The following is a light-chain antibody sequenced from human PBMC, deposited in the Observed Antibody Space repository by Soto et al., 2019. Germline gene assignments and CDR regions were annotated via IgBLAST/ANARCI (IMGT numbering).Light chain of an antibody. J-gene: IGLJ2*01. CDR3: SSYAGSNNVV. CDR2: EVS. CDR1: SSDVGGYNY. V-gene: IGLV2-8*02. Sequence: QSALTQPPSASRSPGQSVTISCTGTSSDVGGYNYVSWYQQHPGRAPKLMIYEVSKRPSGVPDRFSGSKSGNTASLTVSGHQAEDEADYYCSSYAGSNNVVFGGGTKLTVL.